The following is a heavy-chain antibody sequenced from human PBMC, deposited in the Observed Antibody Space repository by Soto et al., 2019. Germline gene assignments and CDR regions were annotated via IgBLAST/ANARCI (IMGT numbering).Heavy chain of an antibody. CDR2: MSYDGTKE. CDR1: GFTLTTYG. J-gene: IGHJ4*02. D-gene: IGHD6-13*01. CDR3: AKEFGSTWIDH. V-gene: IGHV3-30*18. Sequence: PGGSLRLSCAASGFTLTTYGMHWVRQAPGKGLEWVAAMSYDGTKEYYADSVKGRSTISRDSSRNTLFLQLNSLRAEDTAVYYCAKEFGSTWIDHWGEGTLVTVSS.